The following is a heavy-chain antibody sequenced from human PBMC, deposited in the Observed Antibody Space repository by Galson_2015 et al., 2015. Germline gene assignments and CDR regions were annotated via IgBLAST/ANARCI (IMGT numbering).Heavy chain of an antibody. CDR2: IKSKTDGGTT. Sequence: SLRLSCAVSGFTFSNAWMSWVRQAPGKGLEWVGRIKSKTDGGTTDYAAPVKGRFTISRDDSKNTLYLQMNSLKTEDTAVYYCTTEPQYGPSQVWGQGTTVTVSS. CDR1: GFTFSNAW. CDR3: TTEPQYGPSQV. V-gene: IGHV3-15*01. D-gene: IGHD3-10*01. J-gene: IGHJ6*02.